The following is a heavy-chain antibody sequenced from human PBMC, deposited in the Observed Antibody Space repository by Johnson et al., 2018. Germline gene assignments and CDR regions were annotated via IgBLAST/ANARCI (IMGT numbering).Heavy chain of an antibody. J-gene: IGHJ2*01. D-gene: IGHD2-21*02. Sequence: QVQLVESGGGVVQPGRSLRLSCAASGFTFSSYGMHWVRQAPGKGLEWVAVISYDGSNKYYADSVKGRFTISRDNSKNTLYLQMNSRRAEDTAVDYCAKDRMVTVDWYFDLWGRGTLVTVSS. V-gene: IGHV3-30*18. CDR1: GFTFSSYG. CDR3: AKDRMVTVDWYFDL. CDR2: ISYDGSNK.